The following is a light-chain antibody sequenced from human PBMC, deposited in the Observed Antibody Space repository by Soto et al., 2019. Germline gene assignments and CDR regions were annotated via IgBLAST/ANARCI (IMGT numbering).Light chain of an antibody. CDR3: CSYAGTYTFL. V-gene: IGLV2-11*01. Sequence: QSALTQPRSVSGSPGQSVTISCTGTTSDVAGYNYVSWYQQHPDKAPKLLIYDVSKRPSGVPDRFSGSKSGDTASLTISGLQAEDEADYYCCSYAGTYTFLFGGGTKVTVL. J-gene: IGLJ2*01. CDR2: DVS. CDR1: TSDVAGYNY.